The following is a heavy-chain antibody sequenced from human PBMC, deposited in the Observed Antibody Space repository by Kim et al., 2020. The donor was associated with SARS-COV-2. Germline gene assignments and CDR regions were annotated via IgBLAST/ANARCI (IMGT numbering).Heavy chain of an antibody. J-gene: IGHJ4*02. D-gene: IGHD5-12*01. CDR1: GFGFSTYA. Sequence: GGSLRLSCAASGFGFSTYAMNWVRQAPGKGLQWVSGTSGRGTSSYYTDSVKGRFTISRDNSNNTVYLQMNSLRADDTAIYYCAKGSAGNGYYYFDYWGQGTLGTVSS. CDR2: TSGRGTSS. V-gene: IGHV3-23*01. CDR3: AKGSAGNGYYYFDY.